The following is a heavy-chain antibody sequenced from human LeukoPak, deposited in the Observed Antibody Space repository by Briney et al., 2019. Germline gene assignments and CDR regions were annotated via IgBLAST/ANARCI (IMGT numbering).Heavy chain of an antibody. V-gene: IGHV3-48*03. Sequence: GGSLRLSCAASGFTFSSYEMHWVRQAPGKGLEWVSYITSSGTTIYYADSVKGRFTISRDNAKNSLYLQMNSLRAEDTAVYYCARDYGGSSPFDFWGQGTLVTVSS. CDR2: ITSSGTTI. CDR3: ARDYGGSSPFDF. J-gene: IGHJ4*02. D-gene: IGHD4-23*01. CDR1: GFTFSSYE.